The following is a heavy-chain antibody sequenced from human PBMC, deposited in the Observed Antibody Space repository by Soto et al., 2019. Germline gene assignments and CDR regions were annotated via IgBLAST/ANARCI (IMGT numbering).Heavy chain of an antibody. D-gene: IGHD6-13*01. CDR1: GGTFSSYT. J-gene: IGHJ4*02. CDR3: ARARLAAADAPPRH. CDR2: IIPILGIA. Sequence: QVQLVQSGAEVKKPGSSVKVSCKASGGTFSSYTISWVRQAPGQGLEWMGRIIPILGIANYAQKFQGRVTITAAKSTSTAYMELSSLSSKDTAVYYCARARLAAADAPPRHWGQGTLVTVSS. V-gene: IGHV1-69*02.